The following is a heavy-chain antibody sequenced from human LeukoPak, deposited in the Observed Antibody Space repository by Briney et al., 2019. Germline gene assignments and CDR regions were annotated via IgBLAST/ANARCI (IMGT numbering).Heavy chain of an antibody. CDR1: GGSISSGGYY. Sequence: SETLSLTCTVSGGSISSGGYYWSWIRQHPGKGLEWIGYIYYSGSTYYNPSLKSRVTISVDTSKNQFSLKLSSVTAADTAVYYCARSYYYDSSGYPDWGQGTLVTVSP. J-gene: IGHJ4*02. D-gene: IGHD3-22*01. CDR2: IYYSGST. V-gene: IGHV4-31*03. CDR3: ARSYYYDSSGYPD.